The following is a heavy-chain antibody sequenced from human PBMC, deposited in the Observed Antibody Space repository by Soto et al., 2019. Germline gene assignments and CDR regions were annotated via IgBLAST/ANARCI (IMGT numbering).Heavy chain of an antibody. D-gene: IGHD3-10*01. V-gene: IGHV4-59*01. J-gene: IGHJ4*02. Sequence: SETLSLTCTVSGGSISGYYWNWIRQPPGKGLEWIGYISNSGSTNHNPSLKSRVTISVDTSKSQFSLKLSSVTAADTAVYYCARVPLTMVRGLPYYFDYWGQGTLVTVSS. CDR3: ARVPLTMVRGLPYYFDY. CDR2: ISNSGST. CDR1: GGSISGYY.